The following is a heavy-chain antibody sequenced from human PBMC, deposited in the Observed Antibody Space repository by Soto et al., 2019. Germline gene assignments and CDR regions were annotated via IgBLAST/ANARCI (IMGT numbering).Heavy chain of an antibody. J-gene: IGHJ5*02. D-gene: IGHD2-2*02. CDR2: IYYSGST. CDR3: ARAHCSSTSCYTGWNWFDP. V-gene: IGHV4-31*01. CDR1: GGSISSGGYY. Sequence: SETLSLTCTVSGGSISSGGYYWSWIRQHPGKGLEWIGYIYYSGSTYYNPSLKSLVTISVDTSKNQFSLKLSSVTAADTAVYYCARAHCSSTSCYTGWNWFDPWGQGTLVTVSS.